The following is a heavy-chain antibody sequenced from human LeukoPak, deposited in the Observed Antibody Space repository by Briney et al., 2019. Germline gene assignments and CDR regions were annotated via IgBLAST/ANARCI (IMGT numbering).Heavy chain of an antibody. Sequence: SSETLSLTCTVSGGSINSYYWSWIRQPPGKGLEWIGYIYYSGSTNYNPSLKSRVTISVDTSKNQFSLKLSSVTAADMAVYYCARGSGWSTDFDYWGQGTLVTVSP. CDR2: IYYSGST. CDR3: ARGSGWSTDFDY. CDR1: GGSINSYY. D-gene: IGHD6-19*01. J-gene: IGHJ4*02. V-gene: IGHV4-59*01.